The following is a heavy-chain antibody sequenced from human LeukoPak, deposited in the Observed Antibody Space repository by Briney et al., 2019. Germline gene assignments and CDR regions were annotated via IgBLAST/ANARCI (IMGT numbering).Heavy chain of an antibody. CDR1: GGSISSYY. CDR2: IYYSGST. Sequence: SETLSLTCTVSGGSISSYYWSWIWQPPGKGLEWIGYIYYSGSTNYNPSLKSRVTISVDTSKNQFSLKLSSVTAADTAVYYCAREASYCSGGSCYPPVIDYWGQGTLVTVSS. CDR3: AREASYCSGGSCYPPVIDY. V-gene: IGHV4-59*01. D-gene: IGHD2-15*01. J-gene: IGHJ4*02.